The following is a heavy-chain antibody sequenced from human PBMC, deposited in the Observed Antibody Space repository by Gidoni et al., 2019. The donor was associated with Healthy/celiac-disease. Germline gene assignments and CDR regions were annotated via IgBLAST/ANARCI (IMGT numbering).Heavy chain of an antibody. D-gene: IGHD2-2*01. J-gene: IGHJ6*02. CDR2: ISSSSSTI. CDR3: ARGSEYQLLRPYYYYYYGMDV. Sequence: EVQLVEAGGGLVQPGGSLRLSCAASGFTFSRYSMNWARQAPGKGREWFSYISSSSSTIYYADSVKGRFTISRDNAKNSLYLQTNSLRAEDTAVYYCARGSEYQLLRPYYYYYYGMDVWGQGTTVTVSS. V-gene: IGHV3-48*01. CDR1: GFTFSRYS.